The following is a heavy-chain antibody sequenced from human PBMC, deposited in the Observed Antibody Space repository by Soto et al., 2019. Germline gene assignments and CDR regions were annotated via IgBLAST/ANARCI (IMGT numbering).Heavy chain of an antibody. D-gene: IGHD3-10*01. CDR3: ARGQQEWFGELLNPLPFDY. J-gene: IGHJ4*02. CDR1: GFTFSSYS. CDR2: ISSSSSYI. Sequence: GGSLRLSCAASGFTFSSYSMNWVRQAPGKGLEWVSSISSSSSYIYYADSVKGRFTISRDNAKNSLYLQMNSLRAEDTAVYYCARGQQEWFGELLNPLPFDYWGQGTLVTVSS. V-gene: IGHV3-21*01.